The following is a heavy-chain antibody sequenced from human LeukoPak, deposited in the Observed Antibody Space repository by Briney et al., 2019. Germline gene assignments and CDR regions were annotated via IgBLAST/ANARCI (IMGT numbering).Heavy chain of an antibody. D-gene: IGHD6-19*01. CDR3: ARGSGWYEEGNWFDP. V-gene: IGHV3-21*01. J-gene: IGHJ5*02. Sequence: GRSLRLSCAPSGFTFSSYSMDWVRHAPGKGLEWVSSISSSSSYTYYADSVKGRFTISRDNAKHSLYLQMNRLRAEETAVYYGARGSGWYEEGNWFDPWGQGTLVTVSS. CDR1: GFTFSSYS. CDR2: ISSSSSYT.